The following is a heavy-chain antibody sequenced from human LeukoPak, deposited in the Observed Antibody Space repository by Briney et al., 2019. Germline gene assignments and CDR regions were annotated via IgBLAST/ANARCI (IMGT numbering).Heavy chain of an antibody. CDR1: GGSISSYY. Sequence: SETLSLTCTVSGGSISSYYWSWIRQPPGKGLEWIGYIYYSGSTNYNPSLKSRVTISVDTSKNQFSLKLSSVTAADTAVYYCARPGSYYNGEREVDYFDYWGQGTLVTVSS. D-gene: IGHD3-10*01. J-gene: IGHJ4*02. CDR2: IYYSGST. V-gene: IGHV4-59*08. CDR3: ARPGSYYNGEREVDYFDY.